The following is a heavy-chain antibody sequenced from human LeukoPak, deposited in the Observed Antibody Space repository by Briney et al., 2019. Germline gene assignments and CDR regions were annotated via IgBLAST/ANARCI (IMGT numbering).Heavy chain of an antibody. V-gene: IGHV3-30*04. D-gene: IGHD2-21*01. CDR3: ARDNYGGILDF. CDR1: GFTFTRYT. CDR2: VLYDGSNK. J-gene: IGHJ4*02. Sequence: GSLRLSCAASGFTFTRYTMHWVRQAPGKGLEWVAVVLYDGSNKYYADSVKGRFTLSRDNSKNTLSLQMNTLRAEDTAVYYCARDNYGGILDFWGQGTLVTVSS.